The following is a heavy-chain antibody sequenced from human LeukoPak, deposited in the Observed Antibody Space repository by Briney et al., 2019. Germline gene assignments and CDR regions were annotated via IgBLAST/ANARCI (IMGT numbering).Heavy chain of an antibody. D-gene: IGHD6-6*01. V-gene: IGHV1-8*01. CDR3: ALSIAARPYWFDP. CDR2: MNPNSGNT. CDR1: GYTFTSYD. Sequence: GASVKVSCKASGYTFTSYDINWVRQATGQGLEWMGWMNPNSGNTGYAQKFQGRVTMTRNTSISTAYMELSSLRSEDTAVYYCALSIAARPYWFDPWSQGTLVTVSS. J-gene: IGHJ5*02.